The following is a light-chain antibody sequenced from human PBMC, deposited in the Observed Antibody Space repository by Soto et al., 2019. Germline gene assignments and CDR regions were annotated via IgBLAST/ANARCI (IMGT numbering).Light chain of an antibody. Sequence: DIQMTQSPSTLSASVGDRVTVTCRASQNIGSWVAWYQQKPGKAPNLLIYKASTLENGVPSRFSGTGSGTEFTLTISSLQPDDFATYYCQQYSPYSASTFGKGKKVEVK. V-gene: IGKV1-5*03. CDR2: KAS. CDR1: QNIGSW. CDR3: QQYSPYSAST. J-gene: IGKJ1*01.